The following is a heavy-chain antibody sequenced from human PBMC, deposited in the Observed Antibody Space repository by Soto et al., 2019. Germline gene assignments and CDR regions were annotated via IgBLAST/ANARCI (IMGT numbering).Heavy chain of an antibody. Sequence: ASVKVSCKASGYTFTSYYMHWVRQAPGQGLEWMGIINPSGGSTSYAQKFQGRVTMTRDTSTSTVYMELSSLRSEDTAGYYCARGGGLHLGELSPTDHFSFDIWGQGTMVTVSS. J-gene: IGHJ3*02. CDR1: GYTFTSYY. CDR2: INPSGGST. D-gene: IGHD3-16*02. CDR3: ARGGGLHLGELSPTDHFSFDI. V-gene: IGHV1-46*03.